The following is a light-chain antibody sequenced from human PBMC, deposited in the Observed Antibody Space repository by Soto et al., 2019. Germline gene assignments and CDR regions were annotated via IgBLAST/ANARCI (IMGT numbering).Light chain of an antibody. CDR1: QTISSW. CDR3: QHYNQWPIT. J-gene: IGKJ5*01. V-gene: IGKV1-5*03. Sequence: DIQMTQSPSTLSGSVGDRVTITCRASQTISSWLAWYQQKPGKAPKLLIYKASTLKSGVPSRFSGSGSGTEFTLTISSLQPDDFATYYCQHYNQWPITFGQGTRLEIK. CDR2: KAS.